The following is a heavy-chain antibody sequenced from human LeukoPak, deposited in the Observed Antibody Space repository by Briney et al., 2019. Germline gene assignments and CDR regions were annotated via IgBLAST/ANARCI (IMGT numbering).Heavy chain of an antibody. J-gene: IGHJ4*02. V-gene: IGHV1-69*13. CDR3: ARETTYYYGSGSYYHFDY. CDR1: GYTFTGYY. Sequence: SVKVSCKASGYTFTGYYMHWVRQAPGQGLEWMGGIIPIFGTANYAQKFQGRVTITADESTSTAYMELSSLRSEDTAVYYCARETTYYYGSGSYYHFDYWGQGTLVTVSS. CDR2: IIPIFGTA. D-gene: IGHD3-10*01.